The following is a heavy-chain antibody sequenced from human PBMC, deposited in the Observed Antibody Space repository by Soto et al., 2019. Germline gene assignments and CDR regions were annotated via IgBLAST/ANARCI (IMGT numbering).Heavy chain of an antibody. J-gene: IGHJ5*02. Sequence: PSETLSLTCTVSGGSISSYYWSWIRQPPGKGLEWIGYIYYSGSTNYNPSLESRVTISVDTSKNQFSLKLSSVTAADTAVYFCARLPSGNYQNWFDPWGQGTLVTVSS. CDR1: GGSISSYY. CDR3: ARLPSGNYQNWFDP. CDR2: IYYSGST. V-gene: IGHV4-59*01. D-gene: IGHD3-10*01.